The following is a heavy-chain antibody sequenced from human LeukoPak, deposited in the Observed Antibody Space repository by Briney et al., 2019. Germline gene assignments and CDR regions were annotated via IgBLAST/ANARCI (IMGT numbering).Heavy chain of an antibody. Sequence: PSETLSLTCTVSGGSISRYYWSWIRQPPGKGLEWIGYIYYSGSTNYNPSLKSRVTISVDTSKNQFPLKLSSVTAADTAVYYCARYRGVTPSNYYYYMDVWGKGTTVTVSS. CDR1: GGSISRYY. D-gene: IGHD3-10*01. J-gene: IGHJ6*03. V-gene: IGHV4-59*01. CDR3: ARYRGVTPSNYYYYMDV. CDR2: IYYSGST.